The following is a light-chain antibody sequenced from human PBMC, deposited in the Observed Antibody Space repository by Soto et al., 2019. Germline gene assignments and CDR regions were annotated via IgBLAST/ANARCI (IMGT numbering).Light chain of an antibody. Sequence: QSVLTQPASVSGCPGQSITISCTGTSSDVGGYNYVSWYQQHPVKAPKLMIYDVSNRPSGVSNRFSVSKSGNTASLTTSGXXXXXXXXYYCSSYTSSSIYVVFGGGTQL. V-gene: IGLV2-14*01. CDR3: SSYTSSSIYVV. CDR1: SSDVGGYNY. CDR2: DVS. J-gene: IGLJ2*01.